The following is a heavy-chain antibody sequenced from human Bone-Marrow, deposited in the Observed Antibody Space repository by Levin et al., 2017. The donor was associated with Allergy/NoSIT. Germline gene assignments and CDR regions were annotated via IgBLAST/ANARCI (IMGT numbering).Heavy chain of an antibody. J-gene: IGHJ4*02. CDR1: GFTFSSYG. D-gene: IGHD3-10*01. CDR3: ATPGGSALDFDY. Sequence: GESLKISCAASGFTFSSYGLHWVRQAPGKGLEWVAVISYDGSKKYYADSVKGRFNISRDNSKNTLYLQMNSLRAEDTAVYYCATPGGSALDFDYWGQGTLVTVSS. V-gene: IGHV3-30*03. CDR2: ISYDGSKK.